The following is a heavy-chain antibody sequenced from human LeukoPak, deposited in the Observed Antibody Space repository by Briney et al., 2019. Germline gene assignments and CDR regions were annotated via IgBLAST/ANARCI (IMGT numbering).Heavy chain of an antibody. CDR1: GFTFSSYG. CDR3: AKDGGSYPYYYYYMDV. J-gene: IGHJ6*03. V-gene: IGHV3-30*02. CDR2: IRYDGSNK. Sequence: GGSLRLSCAASGFTFSSYGMHWVRQAPGKGLEWVAFIRYDGSNKYYADSVKGRFTISRDNSKNTLYLQMNSLRAEDTAVYYCAKDGGSYPYYYYYMDVWGKGTTVTISS. D-gene: IGHD1-26*01.